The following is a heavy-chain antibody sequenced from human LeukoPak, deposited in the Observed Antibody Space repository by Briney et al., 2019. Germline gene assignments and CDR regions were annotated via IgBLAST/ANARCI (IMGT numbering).Heavy chain of an antibody. CDR2: IIPIFGTA. Sequence: SVKVSCKASGGTFSSYAISWVRQAPGQGLEWMGGIIPIFGTANYAQKFQGRVTVTADESTSTAYMELSSLRSEDTAVYYCASGTLPAAIYYYYGMDVWGQGTTVTVSS. CDR1: GGTFSSYA. J-gene: IGHJ6*02. D-gene: IGHD2-2*01. V-gene: IGHV1-69*13. CDR3: ASGTLPAAIYYYYGMDV.